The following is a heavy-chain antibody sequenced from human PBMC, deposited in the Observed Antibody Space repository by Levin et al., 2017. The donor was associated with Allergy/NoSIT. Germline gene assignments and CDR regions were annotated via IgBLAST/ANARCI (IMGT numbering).Heavy chain of an antibody. CDR2: IRNKAHGGTT. CDR1: GFTFGDYA. CDR3: ARGGPPNYEYNWGSYRDGYFDY. J-gene: IGHJ4*02. D-gene: IGHD3-16*02. Sequence: SCTGSGFTFGDYAMSWVRQAPGKGLEWVGFIRNKAHGGTTEYAASVKGRLTISRDDSKSIAYLQMNSLKTEDTAVYFCARGGPPNYEYNWGSYRDGYFDYWGQGTLVTVSS. V-gene: IGHV3-49*04.